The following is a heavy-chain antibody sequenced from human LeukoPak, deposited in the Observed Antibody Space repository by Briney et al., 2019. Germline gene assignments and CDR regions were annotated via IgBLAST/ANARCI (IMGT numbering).Heavy chain of an antibody. CDR2: IKQDGSEK. J-gene: IGHJ4*02. V-gene: IGHV3-7*01. CDR1: GFTFSSYW. CDR3: AKDRSIAARPTYYFDY. D-gene: IGHD6-6*01. Sequence: GGSLRLSCAASGFTFSSYWMSWVRQAPGKGLEWVANIKQDGSEKYYVDSVKGRFTISRDNAKNSLYLQMNSLRAEDTAVYYCAKDRSIAARPTYYFDYWGQGTLVTVSS.